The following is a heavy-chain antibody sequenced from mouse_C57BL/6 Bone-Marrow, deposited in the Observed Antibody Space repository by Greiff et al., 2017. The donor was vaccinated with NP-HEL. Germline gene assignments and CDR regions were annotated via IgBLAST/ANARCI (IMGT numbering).Heavy chain of an antibody. V-gene: IGHV14-4*01. CDR1: GFNIKDDY. CDR3: TTRVLRSLGGFDY. Sequence: VQLQQSGAELVRPGASVKLSCTASGFNIKDDYMHWVKQRPEQGLEWIGWIDPENGDTEYASKFQGKATITADTSSNTAYLQLSSLTSADTAVYYCTTRVLRSLGGFDYWGQGTTLTVSS. CDR2: IDPENGDT. D-gene: IGHD1-1*01. J-gene: IGHJ2*01.